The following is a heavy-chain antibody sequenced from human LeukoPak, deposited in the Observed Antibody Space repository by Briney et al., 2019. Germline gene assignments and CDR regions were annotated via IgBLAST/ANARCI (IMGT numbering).Heavy chain of an antibody. J-gene: IGHJ4*02. Sequence: GGSLRLSCAASGLTFSSYSMNWVRQTPGKGLEWVSYISSSSSAIYYADSVKGRFTISRDNARNSLYLRMNSLRAEDTAVYHCARGRYFDYWGQGTLVTVSS. CDR3: ARGRYFDY. CDR2: ISSSSSAI. CDR1: GLTFSSYS. V-gene: IGHV3-48*01.